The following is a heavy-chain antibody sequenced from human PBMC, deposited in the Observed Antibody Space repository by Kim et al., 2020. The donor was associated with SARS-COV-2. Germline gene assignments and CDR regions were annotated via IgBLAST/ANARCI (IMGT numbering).Heavy chain of an antibody. J-gene: IGHJ4*02. CDR1: GYTFGGYY. D-gene: IGHD5-18*01. CDR2: INPNNGDT. CDR3: ARSSGTAMVSYGY. Sequence: ASVKVSCKASGYTFGGYYMHWVRQAPGQGLEWMGRINPNNGDTNSPQKFQGRVTMTRDTSISTAYMELSSLISDDTAVYYCARSSGTAMVSYGYWGQGTLVTVSS. V-gene: IGHV1-2*06.